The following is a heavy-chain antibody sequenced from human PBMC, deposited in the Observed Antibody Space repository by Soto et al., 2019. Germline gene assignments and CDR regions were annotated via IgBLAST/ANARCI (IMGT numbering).Heavy chain of an antibody. V-gene: IGHV3-23*01. CDR3: AKEESSSWPVVSWYFGL. Sequence: EVQLLEAGGGLVQPGGSLRLSCAASGFTFSSYSMNWVRQAPGKGLECGSGISGSGSSTYYADSVKGRFTISRDNSKNTLYLRMNSLRAEDAAVDYCAKEESSSWPVVSWYFGLWGRGTLVTVSS. J-gene: IGHJ2*01. CDR2: ISGSGSST. D-gene: IGHD6-13*01. CDR1: GFTFSSYS.